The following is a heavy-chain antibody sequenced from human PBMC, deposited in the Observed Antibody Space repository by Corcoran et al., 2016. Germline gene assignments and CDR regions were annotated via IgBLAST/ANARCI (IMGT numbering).Heavy chain of an antibody. J-gene: IGHJ6*02. CDR1: GFTFSSYS. D-gene: IGHD1-26*01. V-gene: IGHV3-48*02. CDR2: IISSSSTI. CDR3: ARDGTPHSYDYALDV. Sequence: EVQLMESGGGLVRPGGSLRLSCAASGFTFSSYSMNWVRQAPGKGLEWVSYIISSSSTIYYADSVKGRFIISRENAKNSLFLQMNSLRDEDTAVYYCARDGTPHSYDYALDVWGQGTTVTVSS.